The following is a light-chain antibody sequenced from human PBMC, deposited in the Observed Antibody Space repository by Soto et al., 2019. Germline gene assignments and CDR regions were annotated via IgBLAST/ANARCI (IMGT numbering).Light chain of an antibody. V-gene: IGLV1-44*01. CDR3: AAWDDTLNGWV. J-gene: IGLJ3*02. CDR2: SNN. CDR1: SSNIGSKT. Sequence: QSVLTQPPSASGTPGQRVTISCSGSSSNIGSKTVNWYQQLPGTAPKVLIYSNNQRPSGVPDRFSGSKSGTSGSLAISGLQSEDEDDYYCAAWDDTLNGWVFGGGTKVTVL.